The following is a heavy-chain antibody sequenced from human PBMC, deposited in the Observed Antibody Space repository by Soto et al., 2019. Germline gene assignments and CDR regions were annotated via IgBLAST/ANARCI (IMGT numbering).Heavy chain of an antibody. CDR1: GYTFTSYD. D-gene: IGHD3-22*01. V-gene: IGHV1-8*01. J-gene: IGHJ6*02. Sequence: QVQLVQSGAEVKKPGASVKVSCKASGYTFTSYDSNWVRQATGQGLEWMGCTNPNSGNTDYAQKLQGRVTMTRNTSISTAYVELRSLRSEDTAVYCCARMQLRITMVVGVIQNYYGMDVWGQGTTVTVSS. CDR2: TNPNSGNT. CDR3: ARMQLRITMVVGVIQNYYGMDV.